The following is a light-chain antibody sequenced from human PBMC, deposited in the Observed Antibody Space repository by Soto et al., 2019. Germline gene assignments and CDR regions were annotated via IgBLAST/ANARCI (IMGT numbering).Light chain of an antibody. Sequence: EIVMTQSPATLSVSPGERATLSCRASQSVSSNLAWYQQKPGQTPKLLIYVASTRATGIPARFSGSGSGTEFTPTITSLQSEDLAVDYCQQYNVCPLTFGGGTKVEFK. CDR1: QSVSSN. V-gene: IGKV3-15*01. CDR3: QQYNVCPLT. J-gene: IGKJ4*01. CDR2: VAS.